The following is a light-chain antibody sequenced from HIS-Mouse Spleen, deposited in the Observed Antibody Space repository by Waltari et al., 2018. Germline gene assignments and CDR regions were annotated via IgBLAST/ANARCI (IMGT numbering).Light chain of an antibody. Sequence: DIVMTQSPDPLAVSMGERATIDCKSIHSVLYSSNNKNYLAWYQQKPGQPPKLPIYWASTRDSGVPDRFSGSGSGTDFTLTISSLQAEDVAVYYCQQYYSTTYTFGQGTKLEIK. CDR3: QQYYSTTYT. CDR1: HSVLYSSNNKNY. V-gene: IGKV4-1*01. J-gene: IGKJ2*01. CDR2: WAS.